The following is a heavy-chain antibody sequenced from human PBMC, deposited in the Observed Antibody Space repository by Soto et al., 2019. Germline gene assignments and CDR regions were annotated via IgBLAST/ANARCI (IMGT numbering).Heavy chain of an antibody. CDR2: ISDSSNTI. Sequence: PGGSLRLSCAASGFTFNTYNRNWVRQAPGKGLEWVSYISDSSNTIHYADSVKGRFTISRDNAKNSLYLQMNSLRAEDTAVYYCARDDYPYYDDSSGYHFDYWGQGALVTVSS. V-gene: IGHV3-48*01. J-gene: IGHJ4*02. CDR3: ARDDYPYYDDSSGYHFDY. CDR1: GFTFNTYN. D-gene: IGHD3-22*01.